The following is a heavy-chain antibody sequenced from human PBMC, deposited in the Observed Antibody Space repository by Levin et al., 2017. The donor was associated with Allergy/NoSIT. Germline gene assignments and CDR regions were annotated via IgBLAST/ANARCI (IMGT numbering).Heavy chain of an antibody. CDR3: AKYVRLPYSYGS. CDR1: GFTFSSYA. V-gene: IGHV3-23*01. J-gene: IGHJ4*02. Sequence: ETLSLTCAASGFTFSSYAMSWVRQAPGKGLEWVSAISGSGGSTYYADSVKGRFTISRDNSKNTLYLQMNSLRAEDTAVYYCAKYVRLPYSYGSWGQGTLVTVSS. CDR2: ISGSGGST. D-gene: IGHD5-18*01.